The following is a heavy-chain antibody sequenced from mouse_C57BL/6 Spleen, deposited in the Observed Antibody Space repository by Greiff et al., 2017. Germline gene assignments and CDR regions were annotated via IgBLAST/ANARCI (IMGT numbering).Heavy chain of an antibody. Sequence: QVQLQQPGAELVKPWASVKLSCKASGYTFTSYWLHWVKQRPGQGLEWIGMIHPNSGSTNYNEKFKRKATLTVDKSTSTANMQLSGLTSENTAVYCCARERVYDYAAGYYFDYWGQGTTLTVSS. CDR2: IHPNSGST. CDR3: ARERVYDYAAGYYFDY. D-gene: IGHD2-4*01. CDR1: GYTFTSYW. J-gene: IGHJ2*01. V-gene: IGHV1-64*01.